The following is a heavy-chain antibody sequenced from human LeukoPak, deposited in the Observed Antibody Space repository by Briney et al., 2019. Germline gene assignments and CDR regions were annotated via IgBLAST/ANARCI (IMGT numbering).Heavy chain of an antibody. D-gene: IGHD3-3*01. CDR3: ARDPNYDFWSGYRSRDDAFDI. Sequence: ASVKVSCKASGGTFSSYAISWVRQAPGQGLEWMGRIIPILGIANYAQKFQGRVTMTRDTSTSTVYMELSSLRSEDTAVYYCARDPNYDFWSGYRSRDDAFDIWGQGTMVTVSS. CDR1: GGTFSSYA. V-gene: IGHV1-69*04. CDR2: IIPILGIA. J-gene: IGHJ3*02.